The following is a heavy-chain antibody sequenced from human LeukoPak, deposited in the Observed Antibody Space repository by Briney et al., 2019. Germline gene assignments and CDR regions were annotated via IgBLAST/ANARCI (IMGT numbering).Heavy chain of an antibody. V-gene: IGHV1-18*01. CDR1: GYTFTSYG. CDR3: ARRVDYYYYMDV. D-gene: IGHD3-3*01. CDR2: ISAYNGNT. Sequence: ASVKVSCKASGYTFTSYGISWVRQAPGQGLEWMGWISAYNGNTNYAQKLQGRVTMTTDTSTSTAYMELRSLRSDDTAVYYRARRVDYYYYMDVWGKGTTVTVSS. J-gene: IGHJ6*03.